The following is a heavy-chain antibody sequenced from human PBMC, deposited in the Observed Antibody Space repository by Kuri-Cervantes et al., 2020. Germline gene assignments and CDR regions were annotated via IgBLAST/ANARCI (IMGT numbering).Heavy chain of an antibody. J-gene: IGHJ6*02. CDR1: GFTFDDYP. CDR3: ARVTFIPTMVRGVMKYYYYGMDV. V-gene: IGHV3-9*01. Sequence: GGSLRLSCAASGFTFDDYPMHWVRQAPGKGLEWVSGVSRDSGSIKYADSVKGRFTISRDNAKKSLYLQMNSLRAEDTALYHCARVTFIPTMVRGVMKYYYYGMDVWGQGTTVTVSS. D-gene: IGHD3-10*01. CDR2: VSRDSGSI.